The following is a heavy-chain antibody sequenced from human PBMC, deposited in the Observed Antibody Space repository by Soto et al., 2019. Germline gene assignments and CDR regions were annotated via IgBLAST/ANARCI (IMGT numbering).Heavy chain of an antibody. Sequence: GGSLRLSCSASGFTFSSYAMHWVRQAPGKGLEYVSAISSDGGSTYYTDPVKGRFTISRDDSKNTLYLEMSSLRPDDTAVYYCVKSAGTQPIAAVAYIDYWGQGTLVTVSS. V-gene: IGHV3-64D*06. D-gene: IGHD6-13*01. CDR3: VKSAGTQPIAAVAYIDY. CDR1: GFTFSSYA. CDR2: ISSDGGST. J-gene: IGHJ4*02.